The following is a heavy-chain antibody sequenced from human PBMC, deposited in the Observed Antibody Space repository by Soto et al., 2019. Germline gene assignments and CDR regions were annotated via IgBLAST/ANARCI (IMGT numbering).Heavy chain of an antibody. CDR3: ASHREYRYVSFDY. D-gene: IGHD5-18*01. V-gene: IGHV5-10-1*01. CDR2: IDPSDSYT. CDR1: GYSFTSYW. Sequence: GESLKISCKGSGYSFTSYWISWVRQMPGKGLEWMGRIDPSDSYTNYSPSFQGHVTISADKSISTAYLQWSSLKASDTAMYYCASHREYRYVSFDYSSQGTLVTV. J-gene: IGHJ4*02.